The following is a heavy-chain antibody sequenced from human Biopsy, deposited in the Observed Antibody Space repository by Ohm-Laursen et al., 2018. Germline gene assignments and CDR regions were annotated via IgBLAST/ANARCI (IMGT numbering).Heavy chain of an antibody. CDR2: VNPVAEAT. Sequence: SVKVSCKASGYNFGNYYINWVRKVPGQGLEWLGVVNPVAEATMYAQKFQDRITLTRDASTNTVYMDLTSLTSEDTAIYYCARESPLRLGVCGAIRCFKEVFGMDVWGQGTTVIVSS. V-gene: IGHV1-46*01. CDR1: GYNFGNYY. D-gene: IGHD2-21*01. J-gene: IGHJ6*02. CDR3: ARESPLRLGVCGAIRCFKEVFGMDV.